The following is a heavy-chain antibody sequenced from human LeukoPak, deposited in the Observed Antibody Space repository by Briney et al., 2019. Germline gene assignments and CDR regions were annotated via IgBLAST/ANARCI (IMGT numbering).Heavy chain of an antibody. CDR1: GFTFSSYS. Sequence: GGSLRLSCAASGFTFSSYSMNLVRRAPGKGLEWVSSSSSSSSYIYYADSVRGRFTISRDNAKNSLYLQMNSLRAEDTAVYYCAREFDSSGYPDYWGQGTLVTVSS. J-gene: IGHJ4*02. V-gene: IGHV3-21*01. CDR2: SSSSSSYI. CDR3: AREFDSSGYPDY. D-gene: IGHD3-22*01.